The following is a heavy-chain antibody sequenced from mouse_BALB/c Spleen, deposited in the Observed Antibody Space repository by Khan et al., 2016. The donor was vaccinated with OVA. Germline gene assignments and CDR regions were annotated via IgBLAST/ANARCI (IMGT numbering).Heavy chain of an antibody. D-gene: IGHD1-1*01. Sequence: QVQLQQSGAELVKAGASVKMSCKASGYTFTSYWMHWVKQRLGQGLEWFAETNPTNGRTYYNEKFKSKATLTVDKSSSTAYMPLSGPTVEDSAVYYCARIKKIVATYFDYWGQGTTLTVSS. CDR1: GYTFTSYW. CDR2: TNPTNGRT. CDR3: ARIKKIVATYFDY. J-gene: IGHJ2*01. V-gene: IGHV1S81*02.